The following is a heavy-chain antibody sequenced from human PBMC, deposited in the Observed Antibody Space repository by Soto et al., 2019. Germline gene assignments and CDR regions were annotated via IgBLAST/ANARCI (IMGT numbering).Heavy chain of an antibody. V-gene: IGHV1-69*08. CDR2: IIPILGIA. D-gene: IGHD3-10*01. J-gene: IGHJ4*02. CDR1: GGTFSSYT. CDR3: ARDYYGSGSYCDY. Sequence: QVQLVQSGAEVKKPGSSVKVSCKASGGTFSSYTISWVRQAPGQGLEWMGRIIPILGIANYAQKFQGRVTITADKSTSTAYMELSSLRSEDTAVYYCARDYYGSGSYCDYWGQGTLGTVSS.